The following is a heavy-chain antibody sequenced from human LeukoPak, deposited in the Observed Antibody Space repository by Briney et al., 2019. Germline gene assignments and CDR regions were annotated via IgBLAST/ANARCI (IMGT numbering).Heavy chain of an antibody. V-gene: IGHV3-21*01. CDR3: AKGGSSGENDY. D-gene: IGHD6-25*01. CDR1: GFTFSSYN. CDR2: ISLSSTYT. J-gene: IGHJ4*02. Sequence: GGSLRLSCAASGFTFSSYNMNWVRQAPGRGLEWVSSISLSSTYTYYGDSVKGQFTISRDNAKNSLYLQMNSLRAEDTAVYYCAKGGSSGENDYWGQGTLVTVSS.